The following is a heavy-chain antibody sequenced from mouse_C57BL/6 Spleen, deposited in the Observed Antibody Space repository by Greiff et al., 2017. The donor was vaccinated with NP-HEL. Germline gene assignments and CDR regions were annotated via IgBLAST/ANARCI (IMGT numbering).Heavy chain of an antibody. Sequence: QVQLQQSGAELVRPGASVTLSCKASGYTFTDYEMHWVKQTPVHGLEWIGAIDPETGGTAYNQKFKGKAILTADKSSSTAYMELRSLTSEDSAVYYCTREKITTVVDAMDYWGQGTSVTVSS. J-gene: IGHJ4*01. CDR3: TREKITTVVDAMDY. D-gene: IGHD1-1*01. CDR1: GYTFTDYE. CDR2: IDPETGGT. V-gene: IGHV1-15*01.